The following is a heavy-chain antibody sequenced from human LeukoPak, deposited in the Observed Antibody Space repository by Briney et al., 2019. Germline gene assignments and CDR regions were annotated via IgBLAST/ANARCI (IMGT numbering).Heavy chain of an antibody. J-gene: IGHJ4*02. CDR3: ARLYYYDSSGYYYFDY. V-gene: IGHV1-18*01. CDR1: GYTFTSYG. D-gene: IGHD3-22*01. CDR2: STAYNGKT. Sequence: ASVKVSCKASGYTFTSYGISWVRQAPGQGLEWMGWSTAYNGKTNYAQKLQGRVTMTTDTSTSTAYMELRSLRSDDTAVYYCARLYYYDSSGYYYFDYWGQGTLVTVSS.